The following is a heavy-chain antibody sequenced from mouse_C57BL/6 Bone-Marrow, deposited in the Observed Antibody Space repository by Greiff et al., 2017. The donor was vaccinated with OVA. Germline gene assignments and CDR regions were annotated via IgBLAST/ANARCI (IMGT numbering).Heavy chain of an antibody. Sequence: QVQLQQPGTELVKPGASVKLSCKASGYTFTSYWMHWVKQRPGQGLEWIGNINPSNGGTNYNEKFKSKATLTVDKSSSTAYMQLSILTSEDSAVYYCARSAYGSSLDWFAYWGQGTLVTVSA. V-gene: IGHV1-53*01. CDR3: ARSAYGSSLDWFAY. J-gene: IGHJ3*01. CDR2: INPSNGGT. D-gene: IGHD1-1*01. CDR1: GYTFTSYW.